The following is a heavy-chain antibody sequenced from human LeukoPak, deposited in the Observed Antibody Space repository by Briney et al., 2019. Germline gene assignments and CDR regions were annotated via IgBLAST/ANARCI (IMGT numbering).Heavy chain of an antibody. CDR3: ARGPRSFDY. CDR2: INGGGTT. V-gene: IGHV3-53*01. J-gene: IGHJ4*01. Sequence: PGGSLRLSCPASGLTVITNHMSWVRQAPGKGLEWVSLINGGGTTYYADSVKGRFTISRDNAKNSLYLQMNSLRAEDTAVFYCARGPRSFDYWGQGALVTVSS. CDR1: GLTVITNH.